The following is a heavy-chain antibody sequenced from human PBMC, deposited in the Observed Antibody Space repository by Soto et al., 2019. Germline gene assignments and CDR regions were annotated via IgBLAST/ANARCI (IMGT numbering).Heavy chain of an antibody. J-gene: IGHJ5*02. V-gene: IGHV3-30*03. Sequence: QVQLVESGGGAVQPGGSRRLSCAASEFTFSNYAMHWVRQAPGKGLQWLAVISYDGNNKYYADSVEGRFTISRDNSKNTVYLQMNSLRLEDTAVYYCERGPSYSDSSFDPWGQGTLVTVSS. CDR3: ERGPSYSDSSFDP. CDR2: ISYDGNNK. D-gene: IGHD4-17*01. CDR1: EFTFSNYA.